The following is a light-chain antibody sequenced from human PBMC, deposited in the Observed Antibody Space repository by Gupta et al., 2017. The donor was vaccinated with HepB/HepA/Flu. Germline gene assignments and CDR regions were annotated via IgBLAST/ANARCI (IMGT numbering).Light chain of an antibody. J-gene: IGLJ2*01. V-gene: IGLV5-37*01. CDR1: SDIDVGSHN. CDR3: MMWSSNVVI. Sequence: QPVLTQPPSSSASLGDSTRLTCTLPSDIDVGSHNVYWYQQKPGSPPRFLLYYSDSDRGRDSGVPSRFSGSKDASGNAALLLISGLQSEDEADYYCMMWSSNVVIIGGGTNLTVL. CDR2: YYSDSDR.